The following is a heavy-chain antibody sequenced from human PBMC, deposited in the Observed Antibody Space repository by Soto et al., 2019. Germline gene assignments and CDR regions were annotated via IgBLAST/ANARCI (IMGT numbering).Heavy chain of an antibody. CDR1: GFPFSIYG. CDR3: AKDSSGYSVY. V-gene: IGHV3-30*18. J-gene: IGHJ4*01. Sequence: GGSLRLSCAASGFPFSIYGMHLVRQSPGKGLEWVAVISYDGSNKYYADSVKGRFTISRDNSKNTLYLQMNSLRAADTAVYYCAKDSSGYSVYWDQGSLVTVYS. CDR2: ISYDGSNK. D-gene: IGHD3-3*01.